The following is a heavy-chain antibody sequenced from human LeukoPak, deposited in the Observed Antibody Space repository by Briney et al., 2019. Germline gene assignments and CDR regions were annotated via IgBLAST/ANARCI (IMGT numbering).Heavy chain of an antibody. CDR2: ISAYNGNT. J-gene: IGHJ4*02. V-gene: IGHV1-18*04. CDR1: GYTFTSYY. D-gene: IGHD4-17*01. CDR3: ARAQFYGDPSGY. Sequence: ASVKVSCKASGYTFTSYYMHWVRQAPGQGLEWMGWISAYNGNTNYAQKLQGRVTMTTDTSTTTAYMELRSLISDDTAVYYCARAQFYGDPSGYWGQGTLVTVSS.